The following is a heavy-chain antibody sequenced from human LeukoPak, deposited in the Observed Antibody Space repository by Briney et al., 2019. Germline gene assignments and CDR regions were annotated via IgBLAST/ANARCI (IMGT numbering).Heavy chain of an antibody. CDR1: GGSLSSDSYY. V-gene: IGHV4-39*01. D-gene: IGHD3-3*01. CDR3: ARHSSGSSTFDD. J-gene: IGHJ4*02. Sequence: SETLSLTCTVSGGSLSSDSYYWGWIRQPPGKGLEWIGSIYYSGTTNYNPSLKSRVTISVDTSKNQFSLKLTSVTAADTAVYYCARHSSGSSTFDDWGQGTLVTVSP. CDR2: IYYSGTT.